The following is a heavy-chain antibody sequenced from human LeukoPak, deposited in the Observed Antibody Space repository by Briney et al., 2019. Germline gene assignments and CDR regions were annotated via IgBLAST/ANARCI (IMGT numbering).Heavy chain of an antibody. CDR1: GGSISSGSYY. J-gene: IGHJ4*02. CDR2: IYTSGST. V-gene: IGHV4-61*02. CDR3: ARDKTDYDILTDAGYFDY. D-gene: IGHD3-9*01. Sequence: SETLSLTCTVSGGSISSGSYYWSWIRQPAGKGLEWIGRIYTSGSTNYNPSLKSRVTISVDTSKNQFSLKLSSVTAADTAVCYCARDKTDYDILTDAGYFDYWGQGTLVTVSS.